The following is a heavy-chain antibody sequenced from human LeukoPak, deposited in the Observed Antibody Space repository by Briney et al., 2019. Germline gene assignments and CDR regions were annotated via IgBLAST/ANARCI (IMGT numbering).Heavy chain of an antibody. Sequence: SVKISCKASGGTFSSYAISWVRQAPGQGLEWMGGIIPIFGTANYAQKFQGRVTITTDESTSTAYMELSSLRSEDTAVYYCACPATSSSWYYFGYWGQGTLVTVSS. D-gene: IGHD6-13*01. V-gene: IGHV1-69*05. CDR1: GGTFSSYA. CDR2: IIPIFGTA. J-gene: IGHJ4*02. CDR3: ACPATSSSWYYFGY.